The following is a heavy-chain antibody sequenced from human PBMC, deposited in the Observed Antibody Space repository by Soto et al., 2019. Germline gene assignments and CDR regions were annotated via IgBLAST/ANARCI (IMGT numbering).Heavy chain of an antibody. CDR2: ISPYSGET. V-gene: IGHV1-18*01. D-gene: IGHD6-19*01. CDR3: ARGPVAGSDF. CDR1: GYPFRSYG. Sequence: QVQLVQSGAEVKKPAASVRVSCKASGYPFRSYGIVWVRQAPGQGHEWMGWISPYSGETRYSEKFQDRPTLTTDTSTNTAYMDLRSLTSDDTAVYFCARGPVAGSDFWGQGTLVTVSS. J-gene: IGHJ4*02.